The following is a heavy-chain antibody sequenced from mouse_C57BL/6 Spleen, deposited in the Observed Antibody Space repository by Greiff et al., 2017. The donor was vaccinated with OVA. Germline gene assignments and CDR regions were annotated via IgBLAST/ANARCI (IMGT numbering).Heavy chain of an antibody. CDR3: ARGGTGTGYAMDY. CDR2: IDPSDSET. V-gene: IGHV1-52*01. CDR1: GYTFTSYW. D-gene: IGHD4-1*01. J-gene: IGHJ4*01. Sequence: QVQLQQPGAELVRPGSSVKLSCKASGYTFTSYWMHWVKQRPIQGLEWIGNIDPSDSETHYNQKFKDKAPLTVDKSSSTAYMQLSSLTSEDSAVYYCARGGTGTGYAMDYWGQGTSVTVSS.